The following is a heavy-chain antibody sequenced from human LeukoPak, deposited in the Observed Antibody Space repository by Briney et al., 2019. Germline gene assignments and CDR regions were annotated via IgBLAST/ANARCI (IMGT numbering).Heavy chain of an antibody. J-gene: IGHJ5*02. CDR1: GGSISSSSYS. Sequence: SETLSLTCTVSGGSISSSSYSWGWIRQPPGKGLEWIGSIYYSGSTYYNPSLKSRVTISVDTSKNQFSLKLSSVTAADTAVYYCARVGQFDPWGQGTLVTVS. CDR2: IYYSGST. CDR3: ARVGQFDP. V-gene: IGHV4-39*07.